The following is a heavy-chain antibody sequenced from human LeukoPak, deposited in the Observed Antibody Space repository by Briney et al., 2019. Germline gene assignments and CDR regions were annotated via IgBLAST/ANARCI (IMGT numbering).Heavy chain of an antibody. D-gene: IGHD4-17*01. CDR1: GGTFSSYA. CDR3: VLTTVITDHC. CDR2: IIPIFGTA. V-gene: IGHV1-69*13. Sequence: ASVKVSCKASGGTFSSYAITWVRQAPGQGLEWMGGIIPIFGTANYAQKFQGRVTITADESTNTAYMELSSLRSEDTAVYYCVLTTVITDHCWGQGTLVTVSS. J-gene: IGHJ4*02.